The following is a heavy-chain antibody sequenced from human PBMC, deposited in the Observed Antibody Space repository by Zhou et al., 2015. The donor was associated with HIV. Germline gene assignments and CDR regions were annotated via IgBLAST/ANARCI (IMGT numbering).Heavy chain of an antibody. CDR2: MNPKSGNT. CDR3: ARGRVPLYNL. V-gene: IGHV1-8*01. CDR1: GVTFTNYA. D-gene: IGHD1-1*01. Sequence: QVQLVQSGAEVKRPGSSVKVSCQASGVTFTNYAISWVRQAPGQGLEWMGWMNPKSGNTGYAQKFQGRVTMTRNTSISTAYMVLNNLGSQDTAVYYCARGRVPLYNLWGHGNRV. J-gene: IGHJ1*01.